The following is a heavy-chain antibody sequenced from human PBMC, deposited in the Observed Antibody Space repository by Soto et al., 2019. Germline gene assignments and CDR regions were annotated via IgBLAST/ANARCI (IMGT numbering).Heavy chain of an antibody. D-gene: IGHD2-15*01. J-gene: IGHJ4*02. Sequence: GGSLRLSCAASGFTFSSYSMNWVRQAPGKGLEWVSSISSSSSYIYYADSVKGRFTISRDNAKNSLYLQMNSLRAEDTAVYYCARDLLPNSFPDYWGQGTLVTVSS. CDR1: GFTFSSYS. CDR3: ARDLLPNSFPDY. V-gene: IGHV3-21*01. CDR2: ISSSSSYI.